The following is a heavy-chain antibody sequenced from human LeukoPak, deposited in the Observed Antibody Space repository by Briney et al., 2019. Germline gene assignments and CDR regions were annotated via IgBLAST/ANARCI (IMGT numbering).Heavy chain of an antibody. V-gene: IGHV4-59*08. CDR2: IYYSGST. D-gene: IGHD5-18*01. Sequence: PSETLSLTCTVSGGSISSYYWSWIRQPPGKGLEWIGYIYYSGSTNYNPSLKSRVTISVDTSKNQFSLKLSSVTAADTAVYYCARHQYSYGAAIYYGMDVWGQGTTVTVSS. CDR3: ARHQYSYGAAIYYGMDV. J-gene: IGHJ6*02. CDR1: GGSISSYY.